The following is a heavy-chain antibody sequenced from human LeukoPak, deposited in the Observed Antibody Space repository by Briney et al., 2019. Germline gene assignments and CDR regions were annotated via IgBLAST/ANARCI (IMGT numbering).Heavy chain of an antibody. CDR1: GFTFSSYW. J-gene: IGHJ4*02. V-gene: IGHV3-7*03. Sequence: PGGSLRLSCAASGFTFSSYWMSWVRQAPGKGLEWVANIKQDGSEKYYVDSVKGRFTISRDNAKNSLYLQMNSLRAEDTALYYCVRGQAIVVVPVAMGFWGQGTLVTVSS. D-gene: IGHD2-2*01. CDR3: VRGQAIVVVPVAMGF. CDR2: IKQDGSEK.